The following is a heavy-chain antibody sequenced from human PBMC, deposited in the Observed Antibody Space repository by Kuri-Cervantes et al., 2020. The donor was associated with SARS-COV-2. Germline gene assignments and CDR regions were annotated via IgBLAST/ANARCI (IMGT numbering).Heavy chain of an antibody. CDR1: GGSISSGGYY. CDR2: IYYSGST. D-gene: IGHD6-13*01. J-gene: IGHJ4*02. CDR3: AGVSKPRAGIAAAGTNFDY. Sequence: SETLSLTCTVSGGSISSGGYYWSWIRQHPGKGLEWIGYIYYSGSTYYNPSLKSRVTISVDTSKNQFSLKLSSVTAADTAVYYCAGVSKPRAGIAAAGTNFDYWGQGTLVTVSS. V-gene: IGHV4-31*03.